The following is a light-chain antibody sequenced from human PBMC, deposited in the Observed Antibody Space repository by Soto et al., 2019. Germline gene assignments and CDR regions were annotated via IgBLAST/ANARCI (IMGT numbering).Light chain of an antibody. V-gene: IGKV3-20*01. CDR2: GAS. CDR1: QSVGRNY. CDR3: QQYASSPLT. J-gene: IGKJ4*01. Sequence: EIVLTQSPGPLSLSPGERAPLSCRASQSVGRNYLAWYQQKLGQAPRLLIHGASSRATGIPDRFSGSGSGTDFILTISRVEPEDFAVYYCQQYASSPLTFGGGTKVEIK.